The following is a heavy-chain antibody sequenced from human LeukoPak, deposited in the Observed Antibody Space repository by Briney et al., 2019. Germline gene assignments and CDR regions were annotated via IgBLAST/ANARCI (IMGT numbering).Heavy chain of an antibody. CDR2: ISYDGSNK. J-gene: IGHJ1*01. Sequence: PGGSLRLSCAASGFTFSSYAMHWVRQAPGKGLEGVAVISYDGSNKYYADSVKGRFTISRDNSKNTLYLQMNSLRAEDTAVYYCARDRGISSGWYGDFQHWGQGTLVTVSS. V-gene: IGHV3-30-3*01. D-gene: IGHD6-19*01. CDR3: ARDRGISSGWYGDFQH. CDR1: GFTFSSYA.